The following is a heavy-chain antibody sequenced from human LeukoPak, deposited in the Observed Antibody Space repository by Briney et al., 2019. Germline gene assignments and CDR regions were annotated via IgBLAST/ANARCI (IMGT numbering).Heavy chain of an antibody. Sequence: SVKVSCKASGGTFSSYAISWVRQAPGQGLEWMGRIIPILGIANYAQKFQGRVTITADKSTSTAYMELSSLRSEDTAVYYCARDELNDSSGYYDYWGQGTLVTVSS. D-gene: IGHD3-22*01. CDR2: IIPILGIA. CDR1: GGTFSSYA. J-gene: IGHJ4*02. CDR3: ARDELNDSSGYYDY. V-gene: IGHV1-69*04.